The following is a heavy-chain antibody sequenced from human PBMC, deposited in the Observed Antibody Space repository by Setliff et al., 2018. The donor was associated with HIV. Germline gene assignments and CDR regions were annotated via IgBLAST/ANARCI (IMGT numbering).Heavy chain of an antibody. CDR3: AKDQGRCSSTSCYYYYGMDV. D-gene: IGHD2-2*01. V-gene: IGHV3-43*01. Sequence: GGALRLSCAASGFTFDDYTMHWVRQAPGKGLEWVSLISWDGGSTYYADSVKGRFTISRDNSKNSLYLQMNSLRTEETALYYCAKDQGRCSSTSCYYYYGMDVWGQGTTVTVSS. CDR1: GFTFDDYT. CDR2: ISWDGGST. J-gene: IGHJ6*02.